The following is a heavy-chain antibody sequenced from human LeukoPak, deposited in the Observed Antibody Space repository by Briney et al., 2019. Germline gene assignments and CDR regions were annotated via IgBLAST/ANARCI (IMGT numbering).Heavy chain of an antibody. D-gene: IGHD2-2*01. J-gene: IGHJ3*02. V-gene: IGHV1-69*06. CDR2: IIPIFGTA. Sequence: GSSVKVSCKASGGTFSSYAISWVRQAPGQGLEWMGGIIPIFGTANYAQKFQGGVTITADKSTSTAYMELSSLRSEDTAVYYCAVRYCSSTSCYSNDAFDIWGQGTMVTVSS. CDR1: GGTFSSYA. CDR3: AVRYCSSTSCYSNDAFDI.